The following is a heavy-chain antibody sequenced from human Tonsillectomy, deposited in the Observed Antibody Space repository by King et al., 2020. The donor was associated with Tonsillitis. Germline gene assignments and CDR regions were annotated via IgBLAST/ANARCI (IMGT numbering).Heavy chain of an antibody. V-gene: IGHV1-69*04. CDR1: GGTFSSHA. D-gene: IGHD3-22*01. CDR3: ARGIYDSSGFTLGY. Sequence: QLVQSGAEVKKPGSSVNVSCKASGGTFSSHAISWVRQAPGQGLEWMGRIIPIIGAGNYAQKFRGRVTMTADKSTSTAYMELSSLRSEDTAVYYCARGIYDSSGFTLGYWGQGTLVTVSS. CDR2: IIPIIGAG. J-gene: IGHJ4*02.